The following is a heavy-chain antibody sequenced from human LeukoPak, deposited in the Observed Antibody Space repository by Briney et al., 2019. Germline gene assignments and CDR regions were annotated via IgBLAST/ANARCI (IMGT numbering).Heavy chain of an antibody. J-gene: IGHJ4*02. CDR3: AKRNSNYFFDY. V-gene: IGHV3-23*01. CDR1: GFTFNSYA. D-gene: IGHD1/OR15-1a*01. Sequence: PGGSLRLSCAASGFTFNSYAMSWVRQAPGEGLEWVSGISSSGGNTYYADSVKGRFTISRDNSKNMLYLQMNSLRAEDTAVYYCAKRNSNYFFDYWGQGTLVTVSS. CDR2: ISSSGGNT.